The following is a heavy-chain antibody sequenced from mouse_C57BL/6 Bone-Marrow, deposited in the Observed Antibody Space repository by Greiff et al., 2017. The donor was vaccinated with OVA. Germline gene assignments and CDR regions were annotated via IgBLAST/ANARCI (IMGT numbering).Heavy chain of an antibody. V-gene: IGHV1-64*01. CDR3: ARSPYDYDDY. CDR2: IHPNSGST. D-gene: IGHD2-4*01. J-gene: IGHJ2*01. Sequence: VQLQQPGAELVKPGASVKLSCKASCYTFTSSWMHWVKQRPGQGLEWIGMIHPNSGSTNYNEKFNSKATLTVDKSSSTAYMQLSSLTSEDSAVYYCARSPYDYDDYWGQGTTLTVSS. CDR1: CYTFTSSW.